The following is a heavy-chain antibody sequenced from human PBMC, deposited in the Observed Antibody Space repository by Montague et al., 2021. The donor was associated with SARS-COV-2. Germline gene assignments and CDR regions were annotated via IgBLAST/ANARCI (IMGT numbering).Heavy chain of an antibody. V-gene: IGHV3-66*02. CDR2: IYSGGST. Sequence: SLRLSCAASGFTVSSNYMSWVRQAPGKGLEWVSVIYSGGSTYYADSVKGRFTISRDNSKNTLYLLMNSLRAEDTAVYYCARDQRRYGSGSYYGPHYYYYGMDVWGQGTTVTVSS. J-gene: IGHJ6*02. CDR1: GFTVSSNY. CDR3: ARDQRRYGSGSYYGPHYYYYGMDV. D-gene: IGHD3-10*01.